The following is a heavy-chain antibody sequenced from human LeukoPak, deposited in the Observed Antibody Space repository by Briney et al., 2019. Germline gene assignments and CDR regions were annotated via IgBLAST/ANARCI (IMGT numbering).Heavy chain of an antibody. CDR1: GFTFSSYG. J-gene: IGHJ6*03. Sequence: GGSLRLSCAASGFTFSSYGMHWVRQAPGKGLEWVAFIRYDGSNKYYADSVKGRFTISRDNSKNTLYLQMNSLRAEDTAVYYCAKRGTTVVTRGYYYYMDVWGKGTTVTVSS. CDR2: IRYDGSNK. V-gene: IGHV3-30*02. CDR3: AKRGTTVVTRGYYYYMDV. D-gene: IGHD4-23*01.